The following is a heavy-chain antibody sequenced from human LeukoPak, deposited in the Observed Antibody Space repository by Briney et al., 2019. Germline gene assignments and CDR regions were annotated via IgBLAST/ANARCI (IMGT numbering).Heavy chain of an antibody. V-gene: IGHV1-18*01. CDR3: TRDGDSGPTYGWISHY. CDR1: RYTFTKYG. CDR2: IGTHTGNR. D-gene: IGHD2-8*02. J-gene: IGHJ4*02. Sequence: GASVKVSCKASRYTFTKYGVRWVRQAPGQGLEWMGWIGTHTGNRNYVQKFQGRVTLTTETSTSTAYMELKSLISNDTAVYYCTRDGDSGPTYGWISHYVGQGTLVTVAS.